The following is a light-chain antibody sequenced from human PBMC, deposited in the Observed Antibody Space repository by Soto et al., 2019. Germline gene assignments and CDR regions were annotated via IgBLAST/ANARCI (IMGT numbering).Light chain of an antibody. CDR3: CSLTNGATWV. V-gene: IGLV2-23*01. J-gene: IGLJ3*02. CDR1: NSDVGSHNF. CDR2: EAS. Sequence: QSVLTQPASVSGSPGQSITISCTGTNSDVGSHNFVSWYQQYPGKAPKLLIYEASKRPSGLSNRFSGSKSGNTASLTISGXXXXXXXDYYCCSLTNGATWVFGGGTKVTVL.